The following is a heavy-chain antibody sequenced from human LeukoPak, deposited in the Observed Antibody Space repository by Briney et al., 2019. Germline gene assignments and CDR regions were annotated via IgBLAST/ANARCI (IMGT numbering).Heavy chain of an antibody. Sequence: SETLSLTCAVYGGSFSGYYWSWIRQPPGKGLEWIGEINHSGSTNYNPSLKSRVTISVDTSKNQFSLKLSSVTAADTAVYYCARTDYDFWSGYYTRGMDVWGQGTTVTVSS. D-gene: IGHD3-3*01. CDR2: INHSGST. V-gene: IGHV4-34*01. CDR1: GGSFSGYY. J-gene: IGHJ6*02. CDR3: ARTDYDFWSGYYTRGMDV.